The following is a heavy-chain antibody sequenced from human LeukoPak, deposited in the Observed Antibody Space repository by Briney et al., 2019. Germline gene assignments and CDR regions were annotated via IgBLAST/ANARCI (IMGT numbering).Heavy chain of an antibody. D-gene: IGHD2-21*02. CDR1: GFTFSSYA. CDR2: ISGSGGST. Sequence: GGSLRLSCAASGFTFSSYAMSWVRQAPGKGPEWVSAISGSGGSTYYADSVKGRFTISRDNSKNTLYLQMNSLRAEDTAVYYCAKFVVVTGYYYYGMDVWGQGTTVTVSS. V-gene: IGHV3-23*01. CDR3: AKFVVVTGYYYYGMDV. J-gene: IGHJ6*02.